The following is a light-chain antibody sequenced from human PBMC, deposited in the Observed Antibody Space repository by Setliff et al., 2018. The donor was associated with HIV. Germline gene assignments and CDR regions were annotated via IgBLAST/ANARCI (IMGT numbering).Light chain of an antibody. CDR1: SSDVGGYDY. Sequence: QSVLAQPRSVSGSRGQTVTFSCTGGSSDVGGYDYVSWYQQHPGKAPKLIIYDVGKRPSGVPARFSGFKSGNTAYLTISGLQPEDEAEYYCCSYAGTYSFVFGTGTKVT. V-gene: IGLV2-11*01. CDR2: DVG. CDR3: CSYAGTYSFV. J-gene: IGLJ1*01.